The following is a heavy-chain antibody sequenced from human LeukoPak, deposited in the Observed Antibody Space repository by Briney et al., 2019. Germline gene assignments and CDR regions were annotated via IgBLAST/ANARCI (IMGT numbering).Heavy chain of an antibody. J-gene: IGHJ4*02. CDR1: GFTFTSYA. CDR3: ARPHSDYGGIDY. Sequence: GGSLRLSCAASGFTFTSYAMHWVRQAPGKGLEWVAVISFDERNRYYTDSVKGRFTIARDNSKNTMYLQMNSLRTEDTAVYYCARPHSDYGGIDYWGQGTLVTVSS. D-gene: IGHD4-17*01. V-gene: IGHV3-30*04. CDR2: ISFDERNR.